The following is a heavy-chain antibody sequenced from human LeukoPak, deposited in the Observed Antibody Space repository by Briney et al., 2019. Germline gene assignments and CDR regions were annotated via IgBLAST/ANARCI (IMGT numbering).Heavy chain of an antibody. CDR2: IYPGDSDT. D-gene: IGHD2-2*01. CDR1: YW. J-gene: IGHJ5*02. CDR3: ARYFCSSTSCSNWFDP. V-gene: IGHV5-51*01. Sequence: YWSWIRQPAGKGLEWMGIIYPGDSDTRYSPSFQGQVTISADKSISTAYLQWSSLKASDTAMYYCARYFCSSTSCSNWFDPWGQGTLVTVSS.